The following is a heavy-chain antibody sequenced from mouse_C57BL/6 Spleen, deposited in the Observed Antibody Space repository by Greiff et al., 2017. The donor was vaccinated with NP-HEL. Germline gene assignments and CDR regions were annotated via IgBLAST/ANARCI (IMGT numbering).Heavy chain of an antibody. CDR1: GYTFTDYY. Sequence: QVQLQQSGAELVRPGASVKLSCKASGYTFTDYYINWVKQRPGQGLEWIARIYPGSGNTYYNEKFKGKATLTAEKSSSTAYMQLSSLTSEDSAVYFCARRDYSNPYFDYWGQGTTLTVSS. D-gene: IGHD2-5*01. CDR3: ARRDYSNPYFDY. CDR2: IYPGSGNT. J-gene: IGHJ2*01. V-gene: IGHV1-76*01.